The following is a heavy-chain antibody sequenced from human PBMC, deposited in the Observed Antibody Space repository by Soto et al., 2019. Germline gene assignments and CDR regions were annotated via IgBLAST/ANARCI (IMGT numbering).Heavy chain of an antibody. V-gene: IGHV5-51*01. CDR3: ARLAGYGSGTYPTYYFDY. CDR2: IYPGDSDT. J-gene: IGHJ4*02. CDR1: GYSFTSYW. Sequence: GESLKISCKGSGYSFTSYWIGWVRQMPGKGLEWMGIIYPGDSDTRYSPSFQGQVTISADKSITTAYLQWSSLKASDTAMYYCARLAGYGSGTYPTYYFDYRAQRTPVTVSS. D-gene: IGHD3-10*01.